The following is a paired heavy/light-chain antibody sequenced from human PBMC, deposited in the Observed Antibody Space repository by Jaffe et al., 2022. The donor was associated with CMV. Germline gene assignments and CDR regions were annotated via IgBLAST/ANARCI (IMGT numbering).Light chain of an antibody. CDR2: GAS. CDR1: QSVTGTL. Sequence: EIVLTQSPGTLSLSPGERATLSCRASQSVTGTLLSWYQQKPGQAPRLLIYGASIRATGIPDRFSGSASGTDFTLTITRLEPEDFAVYYCQHYDTSFTFGPGTKVDF. V-gene: IGKV3-20*01. CDR3: QHYDTSFT. J-gene: IGKJ3*01.
Heavy chain of an antibody. J-gene: IGHJ5*02. CDR1: GSTLSNYW. D-gene: IGHD3-3*01. CDR3: ARHSDVDYDFWFDP. V-gene: IGHV5-51*01. CDR2: IYPDDSDT. Sequence: EVQLVQSGAEVKKPGESLRISCKGSGSTLSNYWIAWVRQMPGKGLEWMGIIYPDDSDTRYSPSFRGQVTISADKSIDTAYLQWSSLKASDTAIYYCARHSDVDYDFWFDPWGQGTLVTVSS.